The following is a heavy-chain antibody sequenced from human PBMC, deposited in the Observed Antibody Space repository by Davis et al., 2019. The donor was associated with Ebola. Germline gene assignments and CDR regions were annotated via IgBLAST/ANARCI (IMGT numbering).Heavy chain of an antibody. V-gene: IGHV3-15*07. CDR3: TVRTAPYYYYGMDV. CDR1: GFTFSNVW. J-gene: IGHJ6*02. D-gene: IGHD4-17*01. Sequence: GGSLRLSCAASGFTFSNVWMNWVRQAPGKGLEWVGRIKSKTDGGTTDYAAPVKGRFTISRDDSKNTLYLQMNSLKTEDTAVYYCTVRTAPYYYYGMDVWGQGTTVTVSS. CDR2: IKSKTDGGTT.